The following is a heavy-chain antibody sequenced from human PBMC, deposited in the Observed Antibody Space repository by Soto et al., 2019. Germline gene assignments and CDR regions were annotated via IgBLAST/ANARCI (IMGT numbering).Heavy chain of an antibody. Sequence: SETLSLTCAVYGGSFSGYYWSWIRQPPGKGLEWIGEINHSGSTNYNPSLKSRVTISEDTSKNQFSLKLSSVTVADMAVYCCARDIEYRVEDGWGQGTLVTVSS. CDR1: GGSFSGYY. CDR2: INHSGST. V-gene: IGHV4-34*01. D-gene: IGHD2-15*01. J-gene: IGHJ4*02. CDR3: ARDIEYRVEDG.